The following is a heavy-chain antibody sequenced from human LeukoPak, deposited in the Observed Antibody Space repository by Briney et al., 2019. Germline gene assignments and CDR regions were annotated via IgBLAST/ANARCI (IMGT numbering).Heavy chain of an antibody. V-gene: IGHV3-23*01. Sequence: PGGSLRLSCTASGFTFSSYGMSWVRQAPGRGLEWVSAISGTGDSAYYADSVGGRFTISRDNSRSTLYLQMNSLRAEDTALYYCAKAGYGYSFDHWGQGILVTVSS. CDR2: ISGTGDSA. CDR1: GFTFSSYG. D-gene: IGHD5-18*01. CDR3: AKAGYGYSFDH. J-gene: IGHJ4*02.